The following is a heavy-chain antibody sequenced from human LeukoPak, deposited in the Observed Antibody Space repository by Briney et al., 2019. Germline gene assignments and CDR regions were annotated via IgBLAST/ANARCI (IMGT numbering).Heavy chain of an antibody. Sequence: HPGGSLRLSCAASAFTFRSYGMHWVRQAPGKGLEWVAVIWYDGSDKYYADSVKGRFTISRDNSKNTLYLQMDSLRAEDTAVYYCAREKYVDTAMVTSYFDYWGQGTLVTVSS. J-gene: IGHJ4*02. CDR1: AFTFRSYG. CDR2: IWYDGSDK. D-gene: IGHD5-18*01. V-gene: IGHV3-33*01. CDR3: AREKYVDTAMVTSYFDY.